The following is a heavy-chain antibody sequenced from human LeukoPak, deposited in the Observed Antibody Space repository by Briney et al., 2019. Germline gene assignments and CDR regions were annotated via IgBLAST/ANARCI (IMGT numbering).Heavy chain of an antibody. J-gene: IGHJ4*02. Sequence: AASVKVSCKASGYTFTGYYMHWVRQAPGQGLEWMGWINPNSGGTNYAQKFQGRVTMTRDTSISTAYMELSRLRSDDTAVYYCAREGRGDYDPSGLDYWGQGTLVTVSS. V-gene: IGHV1-2*02. D-gene: IGHD4-17*01. CDR1: GYTFTGYY. CDR2: INPNSGGT. CDR3: AREGRGDYDPSGLDY.